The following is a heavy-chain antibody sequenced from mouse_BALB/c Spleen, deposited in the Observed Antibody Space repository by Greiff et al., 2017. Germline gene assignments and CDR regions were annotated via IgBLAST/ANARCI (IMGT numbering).Heavy chain of an antibody. CDR3: ARGDFGITTGRFAY. J-gene: IGHJ3*01. CDR1: GYSITSDYA. V-gene: IGHV3-2*02. CDR2: ISYSGST. Sequence: EVQLQESGPGLVKPSQSLSLTCTVTGYSITSDYAWNWIRQFPGNKLEWMGYISYSGSTSYNPSLKSRISITRDTSKNQFFLQLNSVTTEDTATYYCARGDFGITTGRFAYWGQGTLVTVSA. D-gene: IGHD2-4*01.